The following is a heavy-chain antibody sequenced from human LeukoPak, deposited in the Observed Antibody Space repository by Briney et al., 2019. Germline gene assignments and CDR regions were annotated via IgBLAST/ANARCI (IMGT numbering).Heavy chain of an antibody. Sequence: SETLSLTCTVSGASISSYYWSWIRQPAGTALEWIGRIYTSGTITYNPSLKNRVTMSVDTSKNQFSLKLSSVTAADTAVYYCARDSGTTGEVKFDPWGQGTLVTVS. CDR2: IYTSGTI. CDR3: ARDSGTTGEVKFDP. CDR1: GASISSYY. V-gene: IGHV4-4*07. D-gene: IGHD3-10*01. J-gene: IGHJ5*02.